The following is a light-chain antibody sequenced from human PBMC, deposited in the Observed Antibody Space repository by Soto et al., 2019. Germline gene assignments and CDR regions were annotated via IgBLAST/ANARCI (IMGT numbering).Light chain of an antibody. CDR3: AAWDDSLSVYV. Sequence: SVLTHPPSASGAPGQRVTIYYSGSITNIGSNPVYWHQQLPGTAPKLLIFRNNERPSGVADRFSDAKSGTSASLAISGLRSEDEADYYCAAWDDSLSVYVFGTGTKVTVL. CDR1: ITNIGSNP. J-gene: IGLJ1*01. V-gene: IGLV1-47*01. CDR2: RNN.